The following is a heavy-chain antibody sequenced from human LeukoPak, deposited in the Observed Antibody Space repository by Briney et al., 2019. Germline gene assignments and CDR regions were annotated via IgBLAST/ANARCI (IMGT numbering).Heavy chain of an antibody. J-gene: IGHJ6*03. D-gene: IGHD3-22*01. CDR2: ISAYNGNT. V-gene: IGHV1-18*01. CDR1: GYTFTSYG. Sequence: ASVNVSCKASGYTFTSYGISWVRQAPGQGLEGMGWISAYNGNTNYAQKLQGRVTMTTDTSTSTAYMELRSLRSDDTAVDYCARDGDYYDSSGYFSYYYMDVWGKGTTVTISS. CDR3: ARDGDYYDSSGYFSYYYMDV.